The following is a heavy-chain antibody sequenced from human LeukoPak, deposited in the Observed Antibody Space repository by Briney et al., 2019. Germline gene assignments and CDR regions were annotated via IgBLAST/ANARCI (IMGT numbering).Heavy chain of an antibody. V-gene: IGHV3-33*01. CDR1: GFTFSNYG. D-gene: IGHD5-18*01. J-gene: IGHJ5*02. CDR3: AREVLVYTAMVGFDP. Sequence: GRSLRLSCAASGFTFSNYGMHWVRQAPGKGLEWVAVIWYDGSNKYYADSVKGRFTISRDNSKNTLYLQMNSLRGEDTAVHYCAREVLVYTAMVGFDPWGQGTLVTVSS. CDR2: IWYDGSNK.